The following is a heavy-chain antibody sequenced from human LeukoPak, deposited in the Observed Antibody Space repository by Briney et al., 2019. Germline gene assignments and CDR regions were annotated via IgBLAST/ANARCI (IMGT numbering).Heavy chain of an antibody. CDR3: VQTTGWPGFDY. CDR1: GAPISRFY. Sequence: SETLSLICTTSGAPISRFYWSWIRQPPGKGLEWIGNIYNGVPTFFNPSLKSRVTLSVDTSKTQFSLQLASVTAADTAVYYCVQTTGWPGFDYWGQGILVTVSS. D-gene: IGHD6-19*01. V-gene: IGHV4-4*09. CDR2: IYNGVPT. J-gene: IGHJ4*02.